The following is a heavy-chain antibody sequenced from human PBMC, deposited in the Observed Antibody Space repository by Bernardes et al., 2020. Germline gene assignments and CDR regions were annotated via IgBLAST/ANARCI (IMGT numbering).Heavy chain of an antibody. J-gene: IGHJ3*02. D-gene: IGHD6-19*01. V-gene: IGHV4-61*01. CDR3: AREQSRFSSGWSYAFDI. CDR1: GGSVSSGSYY. Sequence: ETLSLTCTVSGGSVSSGSYYWSWIRQPPGKGLEWIGYIYYSGSTNYNPSLKSRVTISVDTSKNQFSLKVSSVTAADTAVYYCAREQSRFSSGWSYAFDIWGQGTMVTVSS. CDR2: IYYSGST.